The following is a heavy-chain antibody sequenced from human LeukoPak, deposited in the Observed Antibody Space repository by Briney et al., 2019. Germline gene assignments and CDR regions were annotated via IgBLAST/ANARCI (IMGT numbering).Heavy chain of an antibody. D-gene: IGHD3-10*01. Sequence: PGGSLRLSCAASGFTFSSFAMSWVRQAPGKGLEWVSGISGSGGTTHYADSVRGRFTISRDNSKNTLYLQMNSLRAEDTAVYYCAKVGNYYGSGSLPYYFDYWGQGTLVTVSS. CDR3: AKVGNYYGSGSLPYYFDY. CDR2: ISGSGGTT. CDR1: GFTFSSFA. J-gene: IGHJ4*02. V-gene: IGHV3-23*01.